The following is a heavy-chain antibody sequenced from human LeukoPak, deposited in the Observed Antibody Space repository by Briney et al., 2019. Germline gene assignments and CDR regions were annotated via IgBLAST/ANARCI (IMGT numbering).Heavy chain of an antibody. D-gene: IGHD3-22*01. CDR3: ATFDSSGDYPNYYFDY. CDR1: GFTFSSYA. V-gene: IGHV3-23*01. Sequence: PGGSLRLSCAASGFTFSSYAMSWVRQAPGEGLEWVSAISGSGGSTYYADSVKGRFTISRDNSKNTLYLQMNSLRAEDTAVYYCATFDSSGDYPNYYFDYWGQGTLVTDSS. CDR2: ISGSGGST. J-gene: IGHJ4*02.